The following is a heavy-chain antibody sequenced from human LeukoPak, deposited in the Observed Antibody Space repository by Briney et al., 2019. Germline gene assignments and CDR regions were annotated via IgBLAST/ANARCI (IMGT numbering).Heavy chain of an antibody. CDR1: GGSFSGYY. CDR2: INHSGSA. D-gene: IGHD6-13*01. CDR3: ARRGWRSSSRTTFDY. Sequence: PSETLSLTCAVYGGSFSGYYWSWIRQPPGKGLEWIGEINHSGSANYNPSLKSRVTISVDTSKNQFSLKLSSVTAADTAVYYCARRGWRSSSRTTFDYWGQGTLVTVSS. V-gene: IGHV4-34*01. J-gene: IGHJ4*02.